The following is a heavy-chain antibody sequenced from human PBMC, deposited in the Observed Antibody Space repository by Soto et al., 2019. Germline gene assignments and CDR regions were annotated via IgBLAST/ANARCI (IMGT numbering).Heavy chain of an antibody. D-gene: IGHD5-18*01. J-gene: IGHJ4*02. CDR1: GGSFSGYY. CDR3: ARGSKAAMVTGDSYFDY. CDR2: INHSGST. Sequence: ETLSLTCAVYGGSFSGYYWSCIRQPPGKGLEWIGEINHSGSTNYNPSPKSRVTISVDTSKNQFSLKLSSVTAADTAVYYCARGSKAAMVTGDSYFDYWGQGTLVTVSS. V-gene: IGHV4-34*01.